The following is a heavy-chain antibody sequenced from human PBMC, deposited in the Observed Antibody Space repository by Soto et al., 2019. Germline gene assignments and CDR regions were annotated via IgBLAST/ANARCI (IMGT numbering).Heavy chain of an antibody. J-gene: IGHJ4*02. CDR1: GYTFTSYG. D-gene: IGHD6-13*01. V-gene: IGHV1-18*01. Sequence: QVPLVQSGAEVKKPGASVKVSCKASGYTFTSYGISWVRQAPGQGLEWMGWISAYNGNTNYAQKLQGRVTMTTDTSTSTAYMELRSLRSDDTAVYYCARRSSSWYASWSDIDYWGQGTLVTVSS. CDR3: ARRSSSWYASWSDIDY. CDR2: ISAYNGNT.